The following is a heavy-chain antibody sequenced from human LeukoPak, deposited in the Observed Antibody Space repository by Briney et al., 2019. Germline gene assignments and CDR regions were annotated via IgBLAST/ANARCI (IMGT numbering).Heavy chain of an antibody. CDR3: ARVSHSGYDSYYYGMDV. V-gene: IGHV4-59*01. J-gene: IGHJ6*02. Sequence: SETLSLTCTVSGGSISSYYWSWIRQPPGKGLEWIGYIYYSGSTNYNPSLKSRVTISVDTSKNQFPLKLSSVTAADTAVYYCARVSHSGYDSYYYGMDVWGQGTTVTVSS. CDR1: GGSISSYY. CDR2: IYYSGST. D-gene: IGHD5-12*01.